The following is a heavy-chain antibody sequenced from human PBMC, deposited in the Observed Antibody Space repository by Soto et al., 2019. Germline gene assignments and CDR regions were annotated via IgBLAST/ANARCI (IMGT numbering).Heavy chain of an antibody. Sequence: QGHLVQSGTEVKKPGSSVNVSCKASGGTFSSSGFSWVRQAPGQGLEWMGMIVPSLDTTNYAQKFQARVTITADEVTSTAYMELRSLRSEDTAVYYCARWPQPRYTADPYAVDVWGQGTRVIVSS. D-gene: IGHD3-16*02. CDR1: GGTFSSSG. V-gene: IGHV1-69*11. CDR3: ARWPQPRYTADPYAVDV. J-gene: IGHJ6*02. CDR2: IVPSLDTT.